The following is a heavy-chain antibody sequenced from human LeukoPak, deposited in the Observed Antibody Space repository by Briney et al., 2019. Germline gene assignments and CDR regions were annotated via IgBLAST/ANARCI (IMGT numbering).Heavy chain of an antibody. V-gene: IGHV3-30*18. J-gene: IGHJ4*02. CDR3: VKSVSTGLGVIDF. CDR1: GFAFSSCG. D-gene: IGHD3-9*01. Sequence: GRSLRLSCAASGFAFSSCGMHWVRQAPGKGLEWVAFISFDESNKYSADSVKGRFTISRDNFKNTLFLQMNTLRAEDTAIYYCVKSVSTGLGVIDFWGQGTLVTVSS. CDR2: ISFDESNK.